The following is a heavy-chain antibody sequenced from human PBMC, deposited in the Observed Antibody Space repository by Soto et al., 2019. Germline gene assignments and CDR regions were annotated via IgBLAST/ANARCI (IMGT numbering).Heavy chain of an antibody. D-gene: IGHD3-22*01. V-gene: IGHV1-3*05. J-gene: IGHJ4*02. Sequence: QVQLVQSGAEEKKPGASVKVSCKASGYTFTSYAMHWVRQAPGQRLEWMGWINAGNGNTKYSQKFQGRVTITRDTSASTVYMELSSLRSEDTALYYCARGSGYYYWDDYWGQGTLVTVSS. CDR1: GYTFTSYA. CDR2: INAGNGNT. CDR3: ARGSGYYYWDDY.